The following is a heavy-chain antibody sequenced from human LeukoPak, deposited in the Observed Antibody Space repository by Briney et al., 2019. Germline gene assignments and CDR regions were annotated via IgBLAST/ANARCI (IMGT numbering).Heavy chain of an antibody. J-gene: IGHJ4*02. CDR3: ARGSYYDY. D-gene: IGHD2-15*01. CDR2: ISTYNGDT. V-gene: IGHV1-18*01. Sequence: GASVKVSCKSSGYTFSTYGISWVRQAPGQGLEWMGWISTYNGDTNYAPKLQGRVTMTTDTSTSTAYMELRSLSSDDTAVYFCARGSYYDYWGQGTLVTVSS. CDR1: GYTFSTYG.